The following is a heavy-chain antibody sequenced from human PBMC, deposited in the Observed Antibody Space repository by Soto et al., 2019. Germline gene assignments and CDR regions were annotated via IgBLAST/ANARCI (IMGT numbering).Heavy chain of an antibody. CDR3: ARGPSSLTRFDY. CDR1: GFTFSSYA. D-gene: IGHD2-2*01. J-gene: IGHJ4*02. CDR2: ISYDGSNK. Sequence: GGSLRLSCAASGFTFSSYAMHWVRQAPGKGLGWVAVISYDGSNKYYADAVKGRFTISRDNSKNTLYLQMNSLRAEDTAAYYCARGPSSLTRFDYWGQGTLVTVSS. V-gene: IGHV3-30-3*01.